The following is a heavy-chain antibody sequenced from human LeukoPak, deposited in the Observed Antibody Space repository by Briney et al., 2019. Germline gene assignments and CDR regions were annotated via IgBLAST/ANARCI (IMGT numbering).Heavy chain of an antibody. CDR2: IKQDGSEK. D-gene: IGHD3-3*01. CDR1: GFMFSTYW. V-gene: IGHV3-7*01. Sequence: GGSLRLSCAASGFMFSTYWMSWVRQAPGKGLEWVANIKQDGSEKYYVDSVKGRFTISRDDAKNSLYLQMNSLRAEDTAVYYCVSGFGVVIPSRGGNWGQGTLVTVSP. J-gene: IGHJ4*02. CDR3: VSGFGVVIPSRGGN.